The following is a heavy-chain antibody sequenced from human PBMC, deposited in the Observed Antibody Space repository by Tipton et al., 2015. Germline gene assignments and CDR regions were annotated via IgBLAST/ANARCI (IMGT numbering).Heavy chain of an antibody. V-gene: IGHV3-23*01. CDR3: ATPGSCYLGTCFTLYH. J-gene: IGHJ4*02. CDR2: ISGTTGNT. Sequence: SLRLSCAASGFTFSDYAMSWVRQAPGKGLEWVSAISGTTGNTYYPDSVKGRFTVSRDNSKNTLYLQMVSLSAEDTALYYCATPGSCYLGTCFTLYHWGQGTLVTVSS. D-gene: IGHD2-15*01. CDR1: GFTFSDYA.